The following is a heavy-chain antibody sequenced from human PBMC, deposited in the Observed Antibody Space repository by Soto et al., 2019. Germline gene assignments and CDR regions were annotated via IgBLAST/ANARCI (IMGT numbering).Heavy chain of an antibody. Sequence: PGGSLRLSCAASGFTFSSYAIHWVRQAPGKGLEWVAVISYDGSNKYYADSVKGRFTISRDNSKNTLYLQMNSLRAEDTAVYYCAREGLRFLAYYGMDVWGQGTTVTVSS. D-gene: IGHD3-3*01. J-gene: IGHJ6*02. CDR1: GFTFSSYA. CDR2: ISYDGSNK. CDR3: AREGLRFLAYYGMDV. V-gene: IGHV3-30-3*01.